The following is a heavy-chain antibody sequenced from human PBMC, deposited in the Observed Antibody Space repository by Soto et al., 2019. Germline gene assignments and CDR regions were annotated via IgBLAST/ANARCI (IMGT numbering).Heavy chain of an antibody. Sequence: ASVKVSCKASGYTFTSYDINWVRQATGQGLEWMGWMNPNSGNTGYAQKFQGRVTMTRNTSINTAYMELSSLRSEDTAVYYCATRYDFSYYYYMDVWGKGTTVNVSS. CDR1: GYTFTSYD. CDR2: MNPNSGNT. D-gene: IGHD3-3*01. J-gene: IGHJ6*03. V-gene: IGHV1-8*01. CDR3: ATRYDFSYYYYMDV.